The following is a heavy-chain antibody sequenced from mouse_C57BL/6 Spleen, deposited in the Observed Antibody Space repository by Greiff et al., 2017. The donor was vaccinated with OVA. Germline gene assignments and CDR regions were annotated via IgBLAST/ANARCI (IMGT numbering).Heavy chain of an antibody. CDR1: GFTFSDYY. CDR3: ARHVYGNFDY. J-gene: IGHJ2*01. CDR2: ISNGGGST. Sequence: EVKLVESGGGLVQPGGSLKLSCAASGFTFSDYYMYWVRQTPEKRLEWVAYISNGGGSTYYPDTVKGRFTISRDNAKNTLYLQMSRLKSEDTAMYYCARHVYGNFDYWGKGTTLTVSS. V-gene: IGHV5-12*01. D-gene: IGHD2-1*01.